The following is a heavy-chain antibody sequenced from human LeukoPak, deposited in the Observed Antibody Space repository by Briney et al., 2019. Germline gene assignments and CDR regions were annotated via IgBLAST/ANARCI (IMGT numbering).Heavy chain of an antibody. V-gene: IGHV4-59*01. CDR3: ARDGYDILTGYPYHFDY. Sequence: SETLSLTCTVSGGSISTYYWSWIRQPPGKGLEWIGYIYYSGSTNYNPSLKSRVTISVDTSKNQFSLKLSSVTAADTAVYYCARDGYDILTGYPYHFDYWGQGTLVTVSS. J-gene: IGHJ4*02. CDR1: GGSISTYY. CDR2: IYYSGST. D-gene: IGHD3-9*01.